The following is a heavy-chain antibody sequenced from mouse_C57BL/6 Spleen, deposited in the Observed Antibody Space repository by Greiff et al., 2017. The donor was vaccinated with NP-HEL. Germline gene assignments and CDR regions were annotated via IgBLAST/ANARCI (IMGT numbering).Heavy chain of an antibody. CDR1: GYTFTSYW. Sequence: QVQLKQPGAELVRPGSSVKLSCKASGYTFTSYWMHWVKQRPIQGLEWIGNIDPSDSETHYNQKFKDKATLTVDKSSSTAYMQLSSLTSEDSAVYYCARWDDYDVVHAMDYWGQGTSVTVSS. J-gene: IGHJ4*01. D-gene: IGHD2-4*01. CDR2: IDPSDSET. CDR3: ARWDDYDVVHAMDY. V-gene: IGHV1-52*01.